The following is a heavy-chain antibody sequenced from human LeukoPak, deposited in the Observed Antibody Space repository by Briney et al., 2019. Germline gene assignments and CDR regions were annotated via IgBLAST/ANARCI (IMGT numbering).Heavy chain of an antibody. Sequence: GGSLRLSCAAPGFTFSSYGMHWVRQAPGKGLEWVAVIWYDGSNKYYADSVKGRFTISRDNSKNTLYLQMNSLRAEDTAVYYCAREGEGYYDAFDIWGQGTMVTVSS. CDR2: IWYDGSNK. CDR1: GFTFSSYG. D-gene: IGHD3-16*01. V-gene: IGHV3-33*01. CDR3: AREGEGYYDAFDI. J-gene: IGHJ3*02.